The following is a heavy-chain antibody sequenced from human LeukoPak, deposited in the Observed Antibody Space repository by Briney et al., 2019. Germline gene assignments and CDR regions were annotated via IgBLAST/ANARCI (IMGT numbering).Heavy chain of an antibody. CDR3: AKLTYYNDSSGSGRDY. Sequence: GGSLRLSCAASGFTFSGYWMSWVRQAPGKGLEWVANIKQDGSGKYYVDSVKGRFTISRDNAKNSLYLQMNSLRAEDTAVYYCAKLTYYNDSSGSGRDYWGQGTLVTVSS. CDR2: IKQDGSGK. J-gene: IGHJ4*02. V-gene: IGHV3-7*03. CDR1: GFTFSGYW. D-gene: IGHD3-22*01.